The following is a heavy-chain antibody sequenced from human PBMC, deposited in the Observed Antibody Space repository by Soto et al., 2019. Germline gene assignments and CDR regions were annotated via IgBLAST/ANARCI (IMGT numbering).Heavy chain of an antibody. D-gene: IGHD3-3*01. CDR3: ARSPRVYDFWSGYYTASSYYYMDV. Sequence: QVQLVQSGAEVKKPGASVKVSCKASGYTFTSYDINWVRQATGQGLEWMGWMNPNSGNTGYAQKFQGRVTMTRNTSISTAYMELSSLRSEDTAVYYCARSPRVYDFWSGYYTASSYYYMDVWGIGTTVTVSS. CDR1: GYTFTSYD. V-gene: IGHV1-8*01. CDR2: MNPNSGNT. J-gene: IGHJ6*03.